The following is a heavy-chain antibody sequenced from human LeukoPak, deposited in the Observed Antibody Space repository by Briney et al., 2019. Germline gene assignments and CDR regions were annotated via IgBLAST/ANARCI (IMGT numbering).Heavy chain of an antibody. D-gene: IGHD3-10*01. J-gene: IGHJ5*02. CDR1: GGSISSSSYY. Sequence: SETLSLTCTVSGGSISSSSYYWGWIRQPPGKGLEWIGSIYYSGSTYYNPSLKSRVTISVDTSKNQFSLKLSSVTAADTAVYYCARLGMVRGVITDWFDPWGQGTLVTVSS. CDR3: ARLGMVRGVITDWFDP. CDR2: IYYSGST. V-gene: IGHV4-39*01.